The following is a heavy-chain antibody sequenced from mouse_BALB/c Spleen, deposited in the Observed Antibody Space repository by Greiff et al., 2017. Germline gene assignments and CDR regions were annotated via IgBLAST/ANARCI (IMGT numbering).Heavy chain of an antibody. CDR1: GFTFSSYT. CDR2: ISSGGSYT. J-gene: IGHJ3*01. Sequence: EVMLVESGGGLVKPGGSLKLSCAASGFTFSSYTMSWVRQTPEKRLEWVATISSGGSYTYYPDSVKGRFTISRDNAKNTLYLQMSSLKSEDTAMYYCARENSSWFAYWGEGTLVTVSA. V-gene: IGHV5-6-4*01. CDR3: ARENSSWFAY.